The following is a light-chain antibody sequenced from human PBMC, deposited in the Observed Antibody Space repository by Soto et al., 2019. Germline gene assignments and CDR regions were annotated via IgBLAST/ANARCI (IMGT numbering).Light chain of an antibody. CDR1: HDMRDH. CDR3: QQYNWYPPT. J-gene: IGKJ1*01. CDR2: DAS. V-gene: IGKV1-17*01. Sequence: QVSTSAFSLSATARDTVTLTCKASHDMRDHLHWYQQKPGKAPQLLIYDASSLESGVPSRCSGSGSGTEFTLTISILQADDCISYCCQQYNWYPPTFGQGTKVDNK.